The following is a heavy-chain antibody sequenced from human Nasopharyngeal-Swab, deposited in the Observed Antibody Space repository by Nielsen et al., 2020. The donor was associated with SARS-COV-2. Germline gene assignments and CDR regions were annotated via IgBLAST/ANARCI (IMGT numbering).Heavy chain of an antibody. D-gene: IGHD2-21*01. CDR1: GFSFSTYW. V-gene: IGHV3-74*01. Sequence: GESLKISCAASGFSFSTYWMDWVRQAPGKGPEWVSRIDNDGRRTFYADLVKGRFTISRDNTKNTLYLQMNSLRAEDTAVYYCVKGPPAVIHYFDYWGQGTLVTVSS. CDR2: IDNDGRRT. CDR3: VKGPPAVIHYFDY. J-gene: IGHJ4*02.